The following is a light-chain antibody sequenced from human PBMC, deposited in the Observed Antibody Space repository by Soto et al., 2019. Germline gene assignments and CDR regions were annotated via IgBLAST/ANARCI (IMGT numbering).Light chain of an antibody. CDR3: LLYYGGPQPHWA. V-gene: IGLV7-43*01. J-gene: IGLJ3*02. CDR1: TGPVTFGFY. Sequence: QAVVTQEPSLTVSPGGTVSLTCASSTGPVTFGFYPNWFQQKPGQPPRALIYSTINKHSWTPARFSGSLLGGKAALTLSSVEPEDEADYYCLLYYGGPQPHWAFGGGTKLTVL. CDR2: STI.